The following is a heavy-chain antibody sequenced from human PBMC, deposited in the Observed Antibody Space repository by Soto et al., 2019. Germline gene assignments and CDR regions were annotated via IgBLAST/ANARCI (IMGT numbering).Heavy chain of an antibody. CDR3: ASSPPGGSYSFDY. Sequence: SVKVSCKASGGTFSSYAISWVRQAPGQGLEWMGGIIPIFGTANYAQKFQGRVTITADESTSTAYMELSSLRSEDTAVYYCASSPPGGSYSFDYWGQGTLVTVSS. CDR2: IIPIFGTA. CDR1: GGTFSSYA. J-gene: IGHJ4*02. V-gene: IGHV1-69*13. D-gene: IGHD1-26*01.